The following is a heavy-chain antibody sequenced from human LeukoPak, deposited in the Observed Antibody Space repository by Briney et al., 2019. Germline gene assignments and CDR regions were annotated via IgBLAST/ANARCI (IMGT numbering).Heavy chain of an antibody. J-gene: IGHJ6*03. CDR1: GFTFSSYW. CDR3: ARDIVGATGAGYYYYYMDV. V-gene: IGHV3-74*01. CDR2: INSDGSST. Sequence: GGSLRLSCAASGFTFSSYWMHWVRQAPGKGLVWVSRINSDGSSTSYADSVKGRFTISRDNAKNSLYLQMNSLRAEDTAVYYCARDIVGATGAGYYYYYMDVWGKGTTVTVSS. D-gene: IGHD1-26*01.